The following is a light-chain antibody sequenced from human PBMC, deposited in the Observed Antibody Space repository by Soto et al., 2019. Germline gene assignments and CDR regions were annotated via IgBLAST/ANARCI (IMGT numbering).Light chain of an antibody. CDR1: QSVSSN. CDR2: GAS. V-gene: IGKV3-15*01. J-gene: IGKJ1*01. CDR3: QQYNNWPPWK. Sequence: EIVMTQFPATLTVSPGERATLSCRASQSVSSNLAWYQQKPGQAPRLLIYGASTRATGIPARFSGSGSGTAFTLTISSLQSEDFAVYYCQQYNNWPPWKFGQGTKVEFK.